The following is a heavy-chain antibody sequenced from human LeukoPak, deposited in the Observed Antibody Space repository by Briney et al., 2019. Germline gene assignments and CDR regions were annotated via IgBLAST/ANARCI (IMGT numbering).Heavy chain of an antibody. CDR2: INPNNGDT. J-gene: IGHJ4*02. V-gene: IGHV1-2*02. CDR3: ARIKWAAAND. Sequence: GASVKVSCKASGYTFTDYYIHWLRQAPGQGLEWMGWINPNNGDTNYAQKFQGSVTMTRDTSISTAYMELSTLTSDDTAVYYCARIKWAAANDWGQGTLVTVSS. D-gene: IGHD6-13*01. CDR1: GYTFTDYY.